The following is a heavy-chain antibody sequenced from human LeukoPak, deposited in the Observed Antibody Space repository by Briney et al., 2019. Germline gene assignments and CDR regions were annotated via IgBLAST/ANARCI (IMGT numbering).Heavy chain of an antibody. CDR2: IIPIFGTA. CDR3: ARALYSSGWYWYYFDY. D-gene: IGHD6-19*01. Sequence: SVKVSCQASGGTFSSYAISWVRQAPGQGLEWMGGIIPIFGTANYAQKFQGRVTITADESTSTAYMELSSLRSEDTAVYYCARALYSSGWYWYYFDYWGQGTLVTVSS. CDR1: GGTFSSYA. V-gene: IGHV1-69*13. J-gene: IGHJ4*02.